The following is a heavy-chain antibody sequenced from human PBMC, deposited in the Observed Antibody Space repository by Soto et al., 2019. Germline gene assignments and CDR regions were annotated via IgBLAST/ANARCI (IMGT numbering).Heavy chain of an antibody. CDR2: IKDGGYT. J-gene: IGHJ4*02. D-gene: IGHD5-12*01. V-gene: IGHV4-34*01. CDR1: GGSLSGYY. Sequence: QVQLQQWGAGLLKPSETLSLNCAVNGGSLSGYYWSWIRQPPGKGLEWIGEIKDGGYTNYSPSLTDRATISSDGSNNQLSLRLNSVTAADTGVYYCARGQEGVVATHWDQGALVTVSS. CDR3: ARGQEGVVATH.